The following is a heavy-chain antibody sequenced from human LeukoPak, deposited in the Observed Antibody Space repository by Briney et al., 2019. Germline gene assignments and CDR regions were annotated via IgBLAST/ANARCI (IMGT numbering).Heavy chain of an antibody. V-gene: IGHV1-69*10. CDR2: IIPILGIA. Sequence: ASVKVSCKASGGTFSSYTISWVRQAPGQGLEWMGGIIPILGIANYAQKFQGRVTITADKSTSTAYMELSSLRSEDTAVYYCARGYCSSTSCYRAFDIWGQGTMVTVSS. J-gene: IGHJ3*02. D-gene: IGHD2-2*02. CDR1: GGTFSSYT. CDR3: ARGYCSSTSCYRAFDI.